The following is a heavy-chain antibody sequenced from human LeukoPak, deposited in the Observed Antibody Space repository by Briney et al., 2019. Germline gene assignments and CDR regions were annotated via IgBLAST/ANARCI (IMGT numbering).Heavy chain of an antibody. V-gene: IGHV1-24*01. Sequence: ASVKVSCKVSGYTLTELSMHWVRQAPGKGLEWMGGFDPEDGGTIYAQKFQGRVTMTTDTSTSTAYMELRSLRSDDTAVYYCARDSSIGYGDYWGQGTLVTVSS. CDR3: ARDSSIGYGDY. CDR2: FDPEDGGT. D-gene: IGHD5-18*01. CDR1: GYTLTELS. J-gene: IGHJ4*02.